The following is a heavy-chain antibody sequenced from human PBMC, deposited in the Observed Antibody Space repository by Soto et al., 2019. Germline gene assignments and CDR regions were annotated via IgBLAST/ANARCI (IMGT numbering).Heavy chain of an antibody. CDR3: AHTILAYCGGDCYSTYYFDY. D-gene: IGHD2-21*02. CDR1: GFTFSSYA. V-gene: IGHV3-23*01. CDR2: ISRSGGST. Sequence: EVQLLESGGGLVQPGGSLRLSRAASGFTFSSYAMSWVRQAPGKGLEWVSAISRSGGSTYYADSVKGRFTISRDNSKNTLYLQMNSLRAEDTAVYYCAHTILAYCGGDCYSTYYFDYWGQGALVTVSS. J-gene: IGHJ4*02.